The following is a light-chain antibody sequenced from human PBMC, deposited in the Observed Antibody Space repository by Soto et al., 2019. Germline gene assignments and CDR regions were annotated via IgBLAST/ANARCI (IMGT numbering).Light chain of an antibody. CDR2: AAS. V-gene: IGKV1-39*01. J-gene: IGKJ2*01. CDR3: QQSYSNPPMYT. Sequence: DIQMTQSPSSLSASVGDRVTITCRASQSISSYLNWYQQKPGKAPQLLIYAASSLQSGVPSRFSGSGSWTYFTLTISSLQPEDFGTYYWQQSYSNPPMYTFGQGTKLEIK. CDR1: QSISSY.